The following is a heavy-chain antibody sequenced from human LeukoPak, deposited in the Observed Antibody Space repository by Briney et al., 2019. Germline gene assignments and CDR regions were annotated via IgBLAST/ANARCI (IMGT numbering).Heavy chain of an antibody. CDR2: IKQDGSEK. J-gene: IGHJ5*02. V-gene: IGHV3-7*01. CDR1: GFTVTDNY. CDR3: ARDRYEYDSSTYFGCYA. D-gene: IGHD3-22*01. Sequence: GGSLRLSCAASGFTVTDNYMSWVRQAPGKGLEWVANIKQDGSEKYYVDSVKGRFTISRDNAKNSLYLQMNSLRAEDTAVYYCARDRYEYDSSTYFGCYAWGLGTLVTVSS.